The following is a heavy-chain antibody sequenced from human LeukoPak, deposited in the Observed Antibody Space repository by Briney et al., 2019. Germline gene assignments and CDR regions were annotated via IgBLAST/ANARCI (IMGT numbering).Heavy chain of an antibody. CDR3: ARGRVSSSTWYSTYYYFFYMDF. Sequence: PSETLSLTCAVYGGSFSGYYWSWIRQPPGKGLEWIGEINPSGSISYKSSLKSRVTISVDTSKNQFSLKLNSVTAADTAVYFCARGRVSSSTWYSTYYYFFYMDFWGKGTTVTVSS. J-gene: IGHJ6*03. CDR1: GGSFSGYY. CDR2: INPSGSI. D-gene: IGHD4-11*01. V-gene: IGHV4-34*01.